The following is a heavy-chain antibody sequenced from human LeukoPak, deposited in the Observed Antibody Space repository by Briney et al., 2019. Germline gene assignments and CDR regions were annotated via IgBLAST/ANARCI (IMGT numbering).Heavy chain of an antibody. Sequence: SETLSLTCAVYDGSLNGYYWSWIRQPPGKGLEWIGEINHSGSTNYNPSLKSRVTISVDTSKNQFSLKLSSVTAADTAVYYCARAKGLLWFGESRYYFDYWGQGTLVTVSS. V-gene: IGHV4-34*01. CDR1: DGSLNGYY. J-gene: IGHJ4*02. D-gene: IGHD3-10*01. CDR2: INHSGST. CDR3: ARAKGLLWFGESRYYFDY.